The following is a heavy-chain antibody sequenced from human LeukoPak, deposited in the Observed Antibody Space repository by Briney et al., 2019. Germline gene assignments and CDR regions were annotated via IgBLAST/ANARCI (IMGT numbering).Heavy chain of an antibody. CDR1: GGSFSGDY. V-gene: IGHV4-34*01. J-gene: IGHJ4*02. D-gene: IGHD4-17*01. Sequence: PSETLSLTCAVYGGSFSGDYWSWIRQPPGKGLEWIGEINHSGRTNYKPSLKSRVTISVDTSKNQFSLKLSSVTAADTAVYYCARDTDDYGDYGGAYWGQGTLVTVSS. CDR2: INHSGRT. CDR3: ARDTDDYGDYGGAY.